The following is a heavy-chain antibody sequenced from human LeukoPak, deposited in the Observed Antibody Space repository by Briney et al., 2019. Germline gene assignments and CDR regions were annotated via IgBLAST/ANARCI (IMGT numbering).Heavy chain of an antibody. V-gene: IGHV4-59*08. CDR1: GGSISSYY. CDR3: ARDSSGWDNCYFDL. D-gene: IGHD6-19*01. J-gene: IGHJ2*01. CDR2: IYYSGST. Sequence: SETLSLTCTVSGGSISSYYWSWIRQPPGKGLEWIGYIYYSGSTNYNPSLKSRVTISVDTSKNQFSLKLSSVTAADTAVYYCARDSSGWDNCYFDLWGRGTLVTVSS.